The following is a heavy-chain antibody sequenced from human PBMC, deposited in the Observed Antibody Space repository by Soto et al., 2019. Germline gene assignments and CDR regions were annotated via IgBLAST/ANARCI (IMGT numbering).Heavy chain of an antibody. CDR2: ISPKSGNT. CDR3: ATSNDSGFDP. V-gene: IGHV1-18*04. Sequence: LLLQSGAELKKPGASVKISCKASGYSFSTYDISWLRQAPGQQPEWMGRISPKSGNTNYAQKFQDRVTMTADTSSNPAYMELRGLRSDDTATYYCATSNDSGFDPWGQGTLVT. J-gene: IGHJ5*02. CDR1: GYSFSTYD. D-gene: IGHD1-1*01.